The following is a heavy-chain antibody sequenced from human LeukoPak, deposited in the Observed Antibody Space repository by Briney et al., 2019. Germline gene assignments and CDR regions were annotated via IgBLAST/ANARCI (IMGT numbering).Heavy chain of an antibody. J-gene: IGHJ4*02. D-gene: IGHD6-13*01. V-gene: IGHV1-2*02. Sequence: PVDSVKVSCKASGYTFTVYHVHWVRQAPGQGLEWMGWINPYSGGTNYAQKFQGRVTMTRDTSISTAYMELSGLRSDDTAVYYCARDGSSSCYVDWGQGTLVTVSS. CDR3: ARDGSSSCYVD. CDR1: GYTFTVYH. CDR2: INPYSGGT.